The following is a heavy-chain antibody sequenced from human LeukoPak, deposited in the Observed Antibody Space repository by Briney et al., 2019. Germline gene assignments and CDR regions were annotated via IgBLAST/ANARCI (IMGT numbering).Heavy chain of an antibody. Sequence: PGGSLRLSCAASGFTFNSYAMSWVRQAPGKGLEWVSGISGRDSTTYYADSVKGRFTISRENSKNTLYLQMNSLRAEDTAVYYCATSGGSYWSWGQGTLVTVSS. V-gene: IGHV3-23*01. D-gene: IGHD1-26*01. CDR1: GFTFNSYA. CDR2: ISGRDSTT. J-gene: IGHJ5*02. CDR3: ATSGGSYWS.